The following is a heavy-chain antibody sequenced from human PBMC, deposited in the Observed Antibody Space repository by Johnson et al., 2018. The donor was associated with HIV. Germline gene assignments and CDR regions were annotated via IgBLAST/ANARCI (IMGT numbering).Heavy chain of an antibody. CDR3: VRDDRPDGFDI. CDR1: GFTISGFY. CDR2: VSSGGTS. Sequence: VQLVESGGGLVKPGGSLRLSCEASGFTISGFYMSWVRQAPGKVPEWLSVVSSGGTSYYADSVRGRFTVSRDNSKNTLYLQMSSLRAEDTALYYCVRDDRPDGFDIWGQGTMVTVSS. J-gene: IGHJ3*02. V-gene: IGHV3-66*02. D-gene: IGHD3-16*01.